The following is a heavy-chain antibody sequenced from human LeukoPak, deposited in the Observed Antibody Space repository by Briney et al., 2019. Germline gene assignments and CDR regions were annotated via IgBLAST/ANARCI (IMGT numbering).Heavy chain of an antibody. V-gene: IGHV3-30-3*01. Sequence: AGGSLRLSCAASGFTFSSYAMHWVRQAPGKGLEWVAVISYDGSNKYYADSVKGRFTISRDNSKNTLYLQMNSLRAEDTAVYYCARERAPLLLRYFDWFPDYWGQGTLVTVSS. CDR3: ARERAPLLLRYFDWFPDY. CDR2: ISYDGSNK. CDR1: GFTFSSYA. J-gene: IGHJ4*02. D-gene: IGHD3-9*01.